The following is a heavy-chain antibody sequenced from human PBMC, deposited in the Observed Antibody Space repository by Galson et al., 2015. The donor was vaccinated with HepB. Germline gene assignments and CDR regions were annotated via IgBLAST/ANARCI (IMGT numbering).Heavy chain of an antibody. CDR2: ISYDGSNK. J-gene: IGHJ1*01. Sequence: SLRLSCAASGFTFSSYAMHWVRQAPGKGLEWVAVISYDGSNKYYADSVKGRFTISRDNSKNTLYLQMNSLRAEDTAVYYCARAPYSSGLMGYFQHWGQGTLVTVSS. CDR3: ARAPYSSGLMGYFQH. CDR1: GFTFSSYA. V-gene: IGHV3-30*04. D-gene: IGHD6-19*01.